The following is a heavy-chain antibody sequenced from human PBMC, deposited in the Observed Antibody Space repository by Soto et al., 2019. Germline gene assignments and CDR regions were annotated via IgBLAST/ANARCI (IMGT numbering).Heavy chain of an antibody. J-gene: IGHJ6*02. D-gene: IGHD2-15*01. Sequence: GGSLRLSCAASGFTFSSYAMHWVRQAPGKGLEWVAVISYDGSNKYYADSVKGRFTISRDNSKNTLYLQMNSLRAEDTAVYYCARDEETRHCSGGSCYNYYYGMDVWGQGTTVTVSS. CDR1: GFTFSSYA. CDR3: ARDEETRHCSGGSCYNYYYGMDV. V-gene: IGHV3-30-3*01. CDR2: ISYDGSNK.